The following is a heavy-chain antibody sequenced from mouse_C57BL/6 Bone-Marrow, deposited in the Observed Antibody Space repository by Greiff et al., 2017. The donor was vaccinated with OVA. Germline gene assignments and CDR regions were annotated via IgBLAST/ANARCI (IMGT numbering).Heavy chain of an antibody. D-gene: IGHD1-1*01. Sequence: EVHVVESGGDLVKPGGSLKLSCAASGFTFSSYGMSWVRQTPDKRLEWVANISSGGSYPYYPDSVKGRFTISRDNAKNTMYAQMSSLKSEYTAMYYCARHGDYGSFFDYWGQGTTLTVSS. J-gene: IGHJ2*01. CDR3: ARHGDYGSFFDY. CDR1: GFTFSSYG. V-gene: IGHV5-6*01. CDR2: ISSGGSYP.